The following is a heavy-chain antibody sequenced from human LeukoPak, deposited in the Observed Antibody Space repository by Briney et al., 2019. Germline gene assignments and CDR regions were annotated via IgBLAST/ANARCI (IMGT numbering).Heavy chain of an antibody. V-gene: IGHV3-9*01. CDR1: GFTFDDYA. J-gene: IGHJ4*02. CDR2: ISWNSASI. Sequence: GRSLRLSCGASGFTFDDYAMNWVRHAPGKGLEWVSSISWNSASINYVDSVKGRFTISRDNAKNSLYLQMNSLRIEDTALYYCAKDLGSSGSYGIDYWGQGTVVTVSS. D-gene: IGHD1-26*01. CDR3: AKDLGSSGSYGIDY.